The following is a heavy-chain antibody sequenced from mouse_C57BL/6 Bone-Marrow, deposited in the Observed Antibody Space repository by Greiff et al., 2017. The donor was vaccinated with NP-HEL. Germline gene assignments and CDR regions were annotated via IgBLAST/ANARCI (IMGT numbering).Heavy chain of an antibody. CDR1: GYTFTSYW. CDR3: ARLHELPYAMDY. V-gene: IGHV1-64*01. D-gene: IGHD6-1*01. J-gene: IGHJ4*01. CDR2: IHPNSGST. Sequence: VQLQQPGAELVKPGASVKLSCKASGYTFTSYWMHWVKQRPGQGLEWIGMIHPNSGSTNYNEKFKSKATLTVDKSSSTAYMQLSSLTSEDSAVYYCARLHELPYAMDYWGQGTSVTVSS.